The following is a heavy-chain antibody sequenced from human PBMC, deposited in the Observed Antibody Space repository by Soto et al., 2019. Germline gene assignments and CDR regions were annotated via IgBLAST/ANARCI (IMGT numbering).Heavy chain of an antibody. CDR1: GFTFSNYA. CDR3: AKRLGYCSSGACSY. J-gene: IGHJ4*02. CDR2: MSGSGGSI. D-gene: IGHD2-15*01. V-gene: IGHV3-23*01. Sequence: GGSLRLSCAASGFTFSNYAMSWVRQAPGKGLEWVVAMSGSGGSIYYADSVKGRFTISRDNSKNTLYLQMNSLRVEDTAVYYCAKRLGYCSSGACSYWGQGTLVTVSS.